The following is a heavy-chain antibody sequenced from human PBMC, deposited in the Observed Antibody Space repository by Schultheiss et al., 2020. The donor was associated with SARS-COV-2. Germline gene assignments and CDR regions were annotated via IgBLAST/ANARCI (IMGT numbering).Heavy chain of an antibody. D-gene: IGHD3/OR15-3a*01. V-gene: IGHV3-21*01. Sequence: GGSLRLSCAASGFTFSSYAMSWVRQAPGKGLEWVSAISSSSSYIYYADSVKGRFTISRDNAKNSLYLQMNSLRAEDTAVYYCARDGFQDWTQTGYYYMDVWGKGTTVTVSS. CDR3: ARDGFQDWTQTGYYYMDV. J-gene: IGHJ6*03. CDR2: ISSSSSYI. CDR1: GFTFSSYA.